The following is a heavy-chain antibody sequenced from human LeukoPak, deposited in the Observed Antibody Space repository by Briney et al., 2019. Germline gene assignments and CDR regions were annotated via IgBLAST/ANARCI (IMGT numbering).Heavy chain of an antibody. V-gene: IGHV3-9*03. CDR3: ASRIFGFDP. D-gene: IGHD3-3*01. CDR2: ISWNSGSI. Sequence: GGSLRLSCAASGFTFDDYAMHWVRQAPGKGLEWVSGISWNSGSIGYADSVKGRFTISRDNAKNSLYLQMNSLRAEDMALYYCASRIFGFDPWGQGTLVTVSS. J-gene: IGHJ5*02. CDR1: GFTFDDYA.